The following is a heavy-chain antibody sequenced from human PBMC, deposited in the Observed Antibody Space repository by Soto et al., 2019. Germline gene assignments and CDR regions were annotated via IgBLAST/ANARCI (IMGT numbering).Heavy chain of an antibody. CDR1: GFTFSSYG. Sequence: GGSLRLSCAACGFTFSSYGVHWVRQAPGKGLEWVAVISYDGSNKHYADSVKGRFTISRDNSKNTLNLQMNSLRAEDTAVYFCAKDTYYYDRSGYYTYDYWGQGTLVTVSS. D-gene: IGHD3-22*01. CDR2: ISYDGSNK. V-gene: IGHV3-30*18. CDR3: AKDTYYYDRSGYYTYDY. J-gene: IGHJ4*02.